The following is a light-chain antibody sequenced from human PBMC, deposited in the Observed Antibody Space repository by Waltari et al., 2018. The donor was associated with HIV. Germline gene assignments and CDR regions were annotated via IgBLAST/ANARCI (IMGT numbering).Light chain of an antibody. CDR1: TSNIGSNY. V-gene: IGLV1-47*01. Sequence: SVLTQPPSASGTPGQRVTISCSGSTSNIGSNYVFWYQHSPGTAPKLLIHRNNQRPSGVPDRFSGSTSVTSASLAISGLRSEDEADYYCVAWDDSLRGVLFGGGTKVAVL. J-gene: IGLJ2*01. CDR3: VAWDDSLRGVL. CDR2: RNN.